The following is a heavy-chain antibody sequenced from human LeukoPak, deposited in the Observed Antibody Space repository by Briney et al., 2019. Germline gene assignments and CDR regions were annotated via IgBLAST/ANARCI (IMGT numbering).Heavy chain of an antibody. Sequence: PGRSLRLSCAVSGFTFRNYGMHWVRQAPGKGLEWVAVITWDGSNKYYGDFVKGRFTISRDDSKNTLYLQMNSLRPEDTAVYYCARSTGDESDYWGQGTLVTVSS. CDR1: GFTFRNYG. CDR3: ARSTGDESDY. J-gene: IGHJ4*02. D-gene: IGHD7-27*01. V-gene: IGHV3-30*03. CDR2: ITWDGSNK.